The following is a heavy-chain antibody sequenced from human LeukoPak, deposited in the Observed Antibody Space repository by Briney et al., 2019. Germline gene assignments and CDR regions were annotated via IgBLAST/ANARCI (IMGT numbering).Heavy chain of an antibody. CDR2: IYTSGST. CDR1: GNSISSGDNY. CDR3: ARQRNDYVWGSSYYYYYMDV. J-gene: IGHJ6*03. Sequence: SETLSLTCTVSGNSISSGDNYWSWIRQPAGKGLEWIGRIYTSGSTNYNPSLKSRVTISGDTSKNQFSLRLSSVTAADSAVYYCARQRNDYVWGSSYYYYYMDVWGKGTTVTISS. V-gene: IGHV4-61*02. D-gene: IGHD3-16*01.